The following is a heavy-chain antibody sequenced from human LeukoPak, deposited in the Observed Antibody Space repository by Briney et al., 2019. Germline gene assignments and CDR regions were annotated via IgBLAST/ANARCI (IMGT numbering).Heavy chain of an antibody. D-gene: IGHD6-25*01. Sequence: SQTVSLSFAISGDSVSNSGVDWNWVRQSPSRGLEWVGRTYYSTKWKIHDALSGKSRIFLKPDTSQNQFSQQLNSVERDDTAVYYCARGRASAFDVWGQGTMVTVSS. CDR2: TYYSTKWKI. J-gene: IGHJ3*01. CDR1: GDSVSNSGVD. V-gene: IGHV6-1*01. CDR3: ARGRASAFDV.